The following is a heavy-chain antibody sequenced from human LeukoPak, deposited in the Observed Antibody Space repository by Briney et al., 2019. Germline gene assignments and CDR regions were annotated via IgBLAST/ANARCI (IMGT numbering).Heavy chain of an antibody. J-gene: IGHJ4*02. D-gene: IGHD3-10*01. CDR2: IYYSGST. CDR1: GGSISSYY. Sequence: SETLSLTCTVSGGSISSYYWSWIRQPPGKGLEWIGYIYYSGSTNYNPSLKSRVTISVDTSKNQFSLKLSSVTAADTAVYYCARGRYVLLWFGELSGGSYFDYWGQGTLVTVSS. CDR3: ARGRYVLLWFGELSGGSYFDY. V-gene: IGHV4-59*12.